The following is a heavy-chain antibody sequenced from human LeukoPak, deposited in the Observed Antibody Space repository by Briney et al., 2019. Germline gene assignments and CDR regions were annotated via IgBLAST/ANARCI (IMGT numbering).Heavy chain of an antibody. CDR2: IYYSGST. CDR1: GGSISSYY. D-gene: IGHD3-22*01. V-gene: IGHV4-59*01. Sequence: TASETLSLTCTVSGGSISSYYWSWIRQPPGKGLEWIGYIYYSGSTNYNPSLKSRVTISVDTSKNQFSLKLSSVTAAVTAVYYCARSPHYYDSSGHPWYYFDYWGQGTLVTVSS. J-gene: IGHJ4*02. CDR3: ARSPHYYDSSGHPWYYFDY.